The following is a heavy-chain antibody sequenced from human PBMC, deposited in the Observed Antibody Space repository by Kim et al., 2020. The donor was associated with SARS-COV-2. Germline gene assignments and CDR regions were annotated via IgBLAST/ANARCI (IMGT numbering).Heavy chain of an antibody. CDR2: IIPIFGTA. J-gene: IGHJ5*02. CDR1: GGTFSSYA. D-gene: IGHD4-17*01. V-gene: IGHV1-69*13. Sequence: SVKVSCKASGGTFSSYAISWVRQAPGQGLEWMGGIIPIFGTANYAQKFQGRVTITADESTSTAYMELSSLRSEDTAVYYCARSRWMTTVVTLSWFDPWGQGTLVTVSS. CDR3: ARSRWMTTVVTLSWFDP.